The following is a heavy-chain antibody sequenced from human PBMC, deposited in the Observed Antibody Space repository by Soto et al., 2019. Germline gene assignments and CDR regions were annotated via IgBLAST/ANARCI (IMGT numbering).Heavy chain of an antibody. D-gene: IGHD5-18*01. CDR1: GVSFSGYY. J-gene: IGHJ4*02. CDR3: ARAGDIRRGYSYGHPRYFDY. Sequence: PSETLSLTCAVYGVSFSGYYWSWIRQPPGKGLEWIGEINHSGSTNYNPSLKSRVTISVDTSKNQFSLKLSSVTAADTAVYYCARAGDIRRGYSYGHPRYFDYWGQGTLVTVSS. CDR2: INHSGST. V-gene: IGHV4-34*01.